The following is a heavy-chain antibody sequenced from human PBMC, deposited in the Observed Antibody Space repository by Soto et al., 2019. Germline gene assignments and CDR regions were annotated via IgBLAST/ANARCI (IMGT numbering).Heavy chain of an antibody. V-gene: IGHV3-74*01. CDR3: ARGWFGPDV. CDR1: GFTLSGRS. Sequence: EVQLVESGGGLVQPGGFLRLSCAASGFTLSGRSMHWVRQAPGKGLVWVSGIDNAGTDSTYADSVKGRFTSSRDNAKNLLYLQMNRLRVEDTAVYYCARGWFGPDVWGKGTTVTVSS. D-gene: IGHD3-10*01. J-gene: IGHJ6*04. CDR2: IDNAGTDS.